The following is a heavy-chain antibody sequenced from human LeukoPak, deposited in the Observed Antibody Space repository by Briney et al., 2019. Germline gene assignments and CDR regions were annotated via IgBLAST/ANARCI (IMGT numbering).Heavy chain of an antibody. V-gene: IGHV3-21*01. Sequence: GGSLRLSCAASGFTFSNYNMNWVRQAPGKGLEWVSSITSSSSYIYYADSVKGRFTISRDNAKNSLYLQMNSLRAEDTAVYYCARGAVVTPRGLDYWGQGTLVTVST. D-gene: IGHD4-23*01. CDR3: ARGAVVTPRGLDY. CDR1: GFTFSNYN. CDR2: ITSSSSYI. J-gene: IGHJ4*02.